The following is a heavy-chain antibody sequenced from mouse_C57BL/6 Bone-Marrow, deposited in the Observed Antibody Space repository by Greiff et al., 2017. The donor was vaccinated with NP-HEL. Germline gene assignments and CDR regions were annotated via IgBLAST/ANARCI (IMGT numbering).Heavy chain of an antibody. CDR1: GFTFSSYA. CDR3: ARDGHYYGSTSYYAKDY. V-gene: IGHV5-4*01. Sequence: EVMLVESGGGLVKPGGSLKLSCAASGFTFSSYAMSWVRQTPEKRLEWVATISDGGSYTYYPDNVKGRFTISRDNAKNNLYLQMSHLKSEDTAMYYCARDGHYYGSTSYYAKDYWGQGTSVTVSS. J-gene: IGHJ4*01. CDR2: ISDGGSYT. D-gene: IGHD1-1*01.